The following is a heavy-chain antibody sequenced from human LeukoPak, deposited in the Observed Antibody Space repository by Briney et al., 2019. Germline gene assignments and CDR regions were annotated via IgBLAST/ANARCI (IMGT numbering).Heavy chain of an antibody. CDR1: GGSMKSLY. V-gene: IGHV4-59*11. J-gene: IGHJ4*02. Sequence: SETLSLTCSVSGGSMKSLYWSWIRQPPGKGLEWIGYIYYSGSTNYNPSLKSRVTISVDTSKNQFSLKLSSVTAADTAVYYCARGGDGYNPIDYWGQGTLVTVSS. CDR2: IYYSGST. CDR3: ARGGDGYNPIDY. D-gene: IGHD5-24*01.